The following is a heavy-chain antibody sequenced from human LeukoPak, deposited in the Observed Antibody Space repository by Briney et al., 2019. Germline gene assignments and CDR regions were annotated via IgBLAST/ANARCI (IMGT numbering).Heavy chain of an antibody. CDR3: AKLSYYASTPRLKPDFDY. V-gene: IGHV3-11*06. D-gene: IGHD3-10*01. Sequence: GGSLRLSCAASGFTFSDYYMSWIRQAPGKGLEWVSYISSSSSYTNYADSVKGRFTTSRDNAKNSLYLQMNSLRAEDTAVYYCAKLSYYASTPRLKPDFDYWGQGTLVTVSS. CDR2: ISSSSSYT. CDR1: GFTFSDYY. J-gene: IGHJ4*02.